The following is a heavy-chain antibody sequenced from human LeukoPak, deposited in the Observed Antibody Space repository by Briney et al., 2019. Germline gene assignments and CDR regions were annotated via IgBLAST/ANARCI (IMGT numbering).Heavy chain of an antibody. CDR1: GYSFTTYW. Sequence: GESLKISCRGSGYSFTTYWIGWVRQMPGKGLEWMGIIYAGDSDTRYSPSFQGQVTMSADKSINTAYLQWSSLKASDTPMYYCARRQGCSSTSCPPDSWGQGTLVTVSS. CDR2: IYAGDSDT. J-gene: IGHJ4*02. CDR3: ARRQGCSSTSCPPDS. D-gene: IGHD2-2*01. V-gene: IGHV5-51*01.